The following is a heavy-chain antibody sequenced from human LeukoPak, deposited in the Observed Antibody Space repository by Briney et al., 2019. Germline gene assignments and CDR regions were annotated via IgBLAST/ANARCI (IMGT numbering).Heavy chain of an antibody. D-gene: IGHD3-9*01. CDR1: GFTFGDYA. CDR2: IRSKAYGGTT. V-gene: IGHV3-49*04. CDR3: TRSVGYYDILTGYP. J-gene: IGHJ4*02. Sequence: GGSLRLSCTASGFTFGDYAMSWVRQAPGKGLEWVGFIRSKAYGGTTEYAASVKGRFTISRDDSKSIAYLQMNSLKTEDTAVYYCTRSVGYYDILTGYPWGQGTQVTVSS.